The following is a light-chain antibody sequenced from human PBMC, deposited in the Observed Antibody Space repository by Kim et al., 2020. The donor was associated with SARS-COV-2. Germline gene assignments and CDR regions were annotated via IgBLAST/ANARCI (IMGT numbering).Light chain of an antibody. Sequence: SYELTQPPSVSVSPGQTASITCSGDKLGYKYASWYQQKPGQSPVLVIFQDTKRPSGIPERFSGSNSGNTATLTISGTQAVDEADYYCQAWDSSAGVFGTGTKVTVL. CDR3: QAWDSSAGV. CDR1: KLGYKY. J-gene: IGLJ1*01. V-gene: IGLV3-1*01. CDR2: QDT.